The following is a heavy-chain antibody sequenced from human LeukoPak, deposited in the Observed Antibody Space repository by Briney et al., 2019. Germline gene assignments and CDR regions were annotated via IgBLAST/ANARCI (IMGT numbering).Heavy chain of an antibody. Sequence: GGSLRLSCAASGFTFSSYWMSWVRQAPGKGLEWVANIKQDGSEKYYVDSVKGRFTISRDSAKNSLYLQMNSLRAEDTAVYYCARDLIHSGSSALDYWGQGTLVTVSS. J-gene: IGHJ4*02. D-gene: IGHD1-26*01. CDR2: IKQDGSEK. CDR3: ARDLIHSGSSALDY. CDR1: GFTFSSYW. V-gene: IGHV3-7*01.